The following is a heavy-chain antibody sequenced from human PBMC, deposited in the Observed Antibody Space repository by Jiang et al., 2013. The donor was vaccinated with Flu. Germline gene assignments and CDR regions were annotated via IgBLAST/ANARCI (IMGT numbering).Heavy chain of an antibody. D-gene: IGHD3-16*01. CDR2: INTKTGNP. Sequence: AMNWVRQAPGQGLEWMGWINTKTGNPTYAQGFTGQFVFSLDTSVSTTYLQISRLKAEDTAVYYCAREGEGAYYYYGMDVWGQGTTVVVSS. J-gene: IGHJ6*02. V-gene: IGHV7-4-1*02. CDR3: AREGEGAYYYYGMDV. CDR1: A.